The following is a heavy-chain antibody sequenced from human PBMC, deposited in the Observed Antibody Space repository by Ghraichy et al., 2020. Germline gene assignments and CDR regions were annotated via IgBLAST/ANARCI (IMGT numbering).Heavy chain of an antibody. V-gene: IGHV4-4*08. CDR1: GGSISHSA. CDR2: SGNN. J-gene: IGHJ4*02. CDR3: ARQFGDDYNGPVGNSHFDL. Sequence: SETLSLTCTVSGGSISHSAWSWIRLPPGKGLEWIASGNNNYNPALKSRVAVSVDPSRSQFSLKLTSVTAADTAVYYCARQFGDDYNGPVGNSHFDLWGQGTLVAVSS. D-gene: IGHD5-24*01.